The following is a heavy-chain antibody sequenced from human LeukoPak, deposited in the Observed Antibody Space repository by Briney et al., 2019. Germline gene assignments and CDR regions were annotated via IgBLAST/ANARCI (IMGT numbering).Heavy chain of an antibody. D-gene: IGHD6-19*01. CDR1: GFTVSSTY. V-gene: IGHV3-66*01. CDR3: ARAPGYNSGWSLDF. Sequence: GESLRLSCAASGFTVSSTYVSWVRQASGKGLEWVSVIYSGGSTYYADSVRGRFTISRDNSKNTLYLQMNSLRAEDTAVYYCARAPGYNSGWSLDFWGQGTLVTVSS. J-gene: IGHJ4*02. CDR2: IYSGGST.